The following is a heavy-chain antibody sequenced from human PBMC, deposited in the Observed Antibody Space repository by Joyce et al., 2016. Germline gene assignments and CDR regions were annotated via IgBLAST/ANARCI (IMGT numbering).Heavy chain of an antibody. CDR2: ISNTGRDI. J-gene: IGHJ4*02. V-gene: IGHV3-21*02. D-gene: IGHD1-14*01. Sequence: EVQLVESGGGLVKPGGSLRLSCAVFGFSFKTYSMSWIRQAPGKGLEWISSISNTGRDIFYADSVRGRFTISRDNALNSLYLQMDSLRVDDTAVFYCASTGGDYWGQGTLVTVSS. CDR1: GFSFKTYS. CDR3: ASTGGDY.